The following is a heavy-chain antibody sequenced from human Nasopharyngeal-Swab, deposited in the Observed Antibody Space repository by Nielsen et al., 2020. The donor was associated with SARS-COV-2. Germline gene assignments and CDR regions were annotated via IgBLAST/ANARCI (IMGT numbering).Heavy chain of an antibody. CDR3: ARGWLLHAFDI. CDR2: MNPNSGNT. V-gene: IGHV1-8*01. J-gene: IGHJ3*02. D-gene: IGHD6-19*01. Sequence: ASVKVSCKASGYTFIDYYIHWVRQATGQGLEWMGWMNPNSGNTGYAQKFQGRVTMTRNTSISTAYMELSSLRSEDTAVYYCARGWLLHAFDIWGQGTMVTVSS. CDR1: GYTFIDYY.